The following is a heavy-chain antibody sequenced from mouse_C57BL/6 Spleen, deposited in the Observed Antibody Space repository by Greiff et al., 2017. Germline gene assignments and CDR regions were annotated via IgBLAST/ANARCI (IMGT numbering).Heavy chain of an antibody. CDR3: FYFDY. CDR1: GYTFTDYE. V-gene: IGHV1-15*01. D-gene: IGHD1-1*01. J-gene: IGHJ4*01. Sequence: QVQLQQSGAELVRPGASVTLSCKASGYTFTDYEMHLVKQTPVHGLEWIGAIDPETGGTAYNQKFKGKAILTADTSSSTAYMELRSLTSEDSAVYYCFYFDYWGQGTSVTVSS. CDR2: IDPETGGT.